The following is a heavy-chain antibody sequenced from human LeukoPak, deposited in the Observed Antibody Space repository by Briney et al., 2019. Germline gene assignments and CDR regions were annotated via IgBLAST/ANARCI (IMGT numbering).Heavy chain of an antibody. D-gene: IGHD3-9*01. V-gene: IGHV3-30*04. CDR3: AKDPIDWGTIYFDY. J-gene: IGHJ4*02. Sequence: PGGSLRLSCAASGFTFSSYAMHWVRQAPGKGLEWVAVISYDGSNKYYADSVKGRFTISRDNSKNTLYLQMNSLRAEDTAVYYCAKDPIDWGTIYFDYWGQGTLVTVSS. CDR1: GFTFSSYA. CDR2: ISYDGSNK.